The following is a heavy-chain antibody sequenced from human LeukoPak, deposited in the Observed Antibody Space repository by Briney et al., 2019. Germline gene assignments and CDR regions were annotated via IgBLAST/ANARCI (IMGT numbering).Heavy chain of an antibody. CDR3: ARGSEDYDSSGYYYDLGDY. CDR2: ISYEGNHK. V-gene: IGHV3-30*03. J-gene: IGHJ4*02. Sequence: GGSLRLSCAVSGFTFNTYGIHWVRQAPGKGLEWVAVISYEGNHKYYADSVKGRFTISRDNSKNKQYLQMNSLRAEDTAVYYCARGSEDYDSSGYYYDLGDYWGQGALVTVSS. D-gene: IGHD3-22*01. CDR1: GFTFNTYG.